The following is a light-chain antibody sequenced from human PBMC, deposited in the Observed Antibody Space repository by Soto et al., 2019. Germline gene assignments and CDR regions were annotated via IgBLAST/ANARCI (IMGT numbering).Light chain of an antibody. V-gene: IGKV3-11*01. J-gene: IGKJ1*01. CDR2: DAS. Sequence: EIVFTQSPATLSLSPGERATLSCRASQSVSSYLDWYQQKPGQAHRLLIYDASNRATGIPARFSGSGSGTDVTLTISSLEPEEFAVYYCQQRSNWPPTFGQGTKVDI. CDR1: QSVSSY. CDR3: QQRSNWPPT.